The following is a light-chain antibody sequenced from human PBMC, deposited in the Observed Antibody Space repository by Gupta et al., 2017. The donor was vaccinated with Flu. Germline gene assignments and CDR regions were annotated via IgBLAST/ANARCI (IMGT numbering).Light chain of an antibody. CDR2: GNN. J-gene: IGLJ2*01. V-gene: IGLV1-44*01. CDR1: TSNIGSNA. Sequence: QSVLTQPPSASGTPGPRVTISCSGGTSNIGSNAVNWYQQFPGTAPNRLIFGNNQRPSGVTDRVSGSKSGTSASLAISGLQSEDEADYYCAAWDDSLNGDVVFGGGTKLTVL. CDR3: AAWDDSLNGDVV.